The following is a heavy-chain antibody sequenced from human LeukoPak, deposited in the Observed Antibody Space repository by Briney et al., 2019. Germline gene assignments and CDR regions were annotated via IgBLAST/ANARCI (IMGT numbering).Heavy chain of an antibody. D-gene: IGHD3-3*01. V-gene: IGHV4-38-2*02. Sequence: PSETLSLTCTVSGYSISTIYYWGWIRPPPGQGLEWIGTIDHIGNTFYNPSLTGRVSISVDTSKNHFSLNLTSVTATDTALYYCARAFWRLGAHDAFDIWGQGTMVTVSS. J-gene: IGHJ3*02. CDR2: IDHIGNT. CDR3: ARAFWRLGAHDAFDI. CDR1: GYSISTIYY.